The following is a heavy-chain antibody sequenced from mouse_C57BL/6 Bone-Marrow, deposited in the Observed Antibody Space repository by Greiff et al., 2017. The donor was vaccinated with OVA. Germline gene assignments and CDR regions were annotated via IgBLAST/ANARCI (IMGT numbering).Heavy chain of an antibody. Sequence: EVQLVESGGGLVQPKGSLKLSCAASGFSFNTYAMNWVRQAPGKGLEWVARIRSKSNNYATYYADSVKDRFTISRDDSESMLYLQMNNLKTEDTAMYYCVGTGSYWYFDVWGTGTTVTVSS. V-gene: IGHV10-1*01. J-gene: IGHJ1*03. D-gene: IGHD4-1*01. CDR3: VGTGSYWYFDV. CDR1: GFSFNTYA. CDR2: IRSKSNNYAT.